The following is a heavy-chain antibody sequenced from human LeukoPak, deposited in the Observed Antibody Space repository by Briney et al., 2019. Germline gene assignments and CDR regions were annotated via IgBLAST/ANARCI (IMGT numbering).Heavy chain of an antibody. V-gene: IGHV3-30*18. CDR3: AKDLAKAAAGTGLYYFDY. Sequence: GGSLRLSCAASGFTFSSYGMHWVRQAPGKGLEWVAVISYDGSNKYYADSVKGRFTISRDNSKNTLYLQMNRLRAEDTAVYYCAKDLAKAAAGTGLYYFDYWGQGTLVTVSS. D-gene: IGHD6-13*01. CDR1: GFTFSSYG. J-gene: IGHJ4*02. CDR2: ISYDGSNK.